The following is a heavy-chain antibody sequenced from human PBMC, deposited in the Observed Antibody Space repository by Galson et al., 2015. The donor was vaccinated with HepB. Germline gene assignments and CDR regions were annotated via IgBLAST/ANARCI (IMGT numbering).Heavy chain of an antibody. CDR2: ISYDAKNV. V-gene: IGHV3-30*03. D-gene: IGHD2/OR15-2a*01. CDR3: AADATTIVTAFDY. Sequence: SLRLSCAASGFTLSNSAMHWVRQAPGKGLEWVAKISYDAKNVYYAESLRGRSAISRDNSKKTLYLEMNSLRVEDTAVYYCAADATTIVTAFDYWGQGTLVTVSS. J-gene: IGHJ4*02. CDR1: GFTLSNSA.